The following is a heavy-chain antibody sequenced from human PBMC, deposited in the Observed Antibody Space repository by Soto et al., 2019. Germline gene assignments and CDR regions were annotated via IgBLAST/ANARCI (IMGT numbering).Heavy chain of an antibody. V-gene: IGHV3-11*06. D-gene: IGHD2-15*01. CDR1: GFTFSDYY. Sequence: GGSLRLSCAASGFTFSDYYMSWIRQAPGKGLEWVSYISSSSSYTNYADSVKGRFTISRDNAKNSLYLQMNSLRAEDTAVYYCARASSGGSWTHQNWGQGTLVTVSS. CDR2: ISSSSSYT. J-gene: IGHJ1*01. CDR3: ARASSGGSWTHQN.